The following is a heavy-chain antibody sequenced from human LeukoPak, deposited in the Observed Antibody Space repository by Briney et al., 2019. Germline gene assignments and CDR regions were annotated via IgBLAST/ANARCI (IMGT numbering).Heavy chain of an antibody. CDR2: VNPNKDNT. J-gene: IGHJ4*02. CDR1: GYTFTSHD. CDR3: AREPFYIAVPDY. V-gene: IGHV1-8*02. Sequence: ASVKVSCKASGYTFTSHDINWVRQATGQGLEWMGWVNPNKDNTVSAQKFQGRVTMTWNTSISTVYMELSSLRSDDTAVYYCAREPFYIAVPDYWGQGTLVTVSS. D-gene: IGHD6-19*01.